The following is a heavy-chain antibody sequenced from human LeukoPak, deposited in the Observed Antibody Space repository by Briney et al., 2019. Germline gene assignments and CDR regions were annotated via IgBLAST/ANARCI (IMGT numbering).Heavy chain of an antibody. J-gene: IGHJ4*02. Sequence: PSETLSLTCAVYGGSFSGYYWSWIRQPPGKGLEWIGEINHSGSTNYNPSLRSRVTISVDTSKNQFSLKLSSVTAADTAVYYCARGRGYKYWGQGTLVTVSS. V-gene: IGHV4-34*01. CDR2: INHSGST. CDR3: ARGRGYKY. CDR1: GGSFSGYY. D-gene: IGHD3-22*01.